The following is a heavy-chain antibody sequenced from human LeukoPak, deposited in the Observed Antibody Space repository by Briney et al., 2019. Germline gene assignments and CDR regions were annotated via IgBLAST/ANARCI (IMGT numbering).Heavy chain of an antibody. Sequence: GGPLSLSCTTSGFTFGEYAMNWVRQAPGKGREWVGFIRSKAYGGTKEYAASVTGRFTISRDDSKSIAYLQMNSLKTEDTAVYYCTRCKGGNSNGIYYLGQGTLASDTS. CDR2: IRSKAYGGTK. CDR3: TRCKGGNSNGIYY. CDR1: GFTFGEYA. J-gene: IGHJ4*02. V-gene: IGHV3-49*04. D-gene: IGHD4-23*01.